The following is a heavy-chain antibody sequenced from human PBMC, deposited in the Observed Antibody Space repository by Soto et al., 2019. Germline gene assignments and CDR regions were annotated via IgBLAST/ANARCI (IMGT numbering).Heavy chain of an antibody. J-gene: IGHJ3*01. D-gene: IGHD3-22*01. CDR3: ARDLIRSDYDSSGFYLFV. V-gene: IGHV1-46*01. Sequence: ASVKDSCKASEYTFTNHYMHWMRQAPGQGLEWMGIINPSGGSTSYAQKFQGRVTMTRDTSTSTVYMELSSLRSEDTAVYYCARDLIRSDYDSSGFYLFVWGQGTMVTVSS. CDR2: INPSGGST. CDR1: EYTFTNHY.